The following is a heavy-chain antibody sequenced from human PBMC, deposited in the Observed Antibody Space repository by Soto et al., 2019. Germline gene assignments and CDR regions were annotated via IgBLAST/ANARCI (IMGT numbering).Heavy chain of an antibody. D-gene: IGHD6-19*01. J-gene: IGHJ3*02. CDR2: IYPGDSDT. CDR3: ARQARQWLTYDPFAI. CDR1: GYSFSSYW. V-gene: IGHV5-51*07. Sequence: GESLKISCKGSGYSFSSYWIGWVHQMPGKGLEWMGIIYPGDSDTRYSPSFQGQVTTSADKSISTAYLQWGSLKASDTAMYYCARQARQWLTYDPFAIWGLGTMVTVSS.